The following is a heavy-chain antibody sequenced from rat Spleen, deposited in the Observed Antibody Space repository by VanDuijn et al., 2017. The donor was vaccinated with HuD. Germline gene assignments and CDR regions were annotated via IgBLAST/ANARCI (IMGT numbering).Heavy chain of an antibody. V-gene: IGHV5-29*01. CDR2: FSNTGGST. J-gene: IGHJ2*01. CDR1: GFTFSNYG. CDR3: ARQNWPYYFDY. D-gene: IGHD5-1*01. Sequence: EVQLVESGGGLVQPGRSLKLSCAASGFTFSNYGMAWVRQAPTKGLEWIASFSNTGGSTYYPDSVQGRFTISRDDAKSTLYLQMNSLRSEDTATYYCARQNWPYYFDYWGQGVMVTVSS.